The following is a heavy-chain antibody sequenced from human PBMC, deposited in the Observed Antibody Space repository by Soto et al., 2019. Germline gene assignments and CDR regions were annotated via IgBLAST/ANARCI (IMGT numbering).Heavy chain of an antibody. V-gene: IGHV3-30*18. CDR2: ISYDGSNK. CDR1: GFTFSSYG. D-gene: IGHD6-6*01. CDR3: AKDSGWSSSSMFDC. Sequence: QVQLVESGGGVVQPGRSLRLSCAASGFTFSSYGMHWVRQAPGKGLEWVAVISYDGSNKYYADSVKGRFTISRDNSKNTLYLQMNSLRAEDTAVYYCAKDSGWSSSSMFDCWGQGTLVTVSS. J-gene: IGHJ4*02.